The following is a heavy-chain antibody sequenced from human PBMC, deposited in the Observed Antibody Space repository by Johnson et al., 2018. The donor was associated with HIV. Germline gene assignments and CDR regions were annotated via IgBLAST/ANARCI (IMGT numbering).Heavy chain of an antibody. CDR1: GFTFINAW. J-gene: IGHJ3*02. Sequence: EVQLVESGGGLVKPGGSLRLSCAASGFTFINAWMTWVRQAPGKGLEWIGHIKSKTDGGTTDYAAPVNGRFTISRDDSKNTLYLQMNSLKTEDTAVYYCTTYTTMVTMYVEIKGGAFDIWGQGTKVTVS. D-gene: IGHD5-18*01. V-gene: IGHV3-15*01. CDR2: IKSKTDGGTT. CDR3: TTYTTMVTMYVEIKGGAFDI.